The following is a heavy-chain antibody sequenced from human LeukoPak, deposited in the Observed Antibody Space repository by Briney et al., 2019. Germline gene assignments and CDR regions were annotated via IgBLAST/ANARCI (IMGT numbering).Heavy chain of an antibody. CDR1: GGSITSYY. J-gene: IGHJ4*02. CDR2: IYYSGSTGRSI. CDR3: ARSTIAAAGNVEY. D-gene: IGHD6-13*01. V-gene: IGHV4-59*01. Sequence: SETLSLNCTVSGGSITSYYWSWLRQAPGKGLEWIGYIYYSGSTGRSINYNPSLKSRVTISVDTSKNQFSLKLSSVTAVNTAMSTRARSTIAAAGNVEYWGQGTLLAVSS.